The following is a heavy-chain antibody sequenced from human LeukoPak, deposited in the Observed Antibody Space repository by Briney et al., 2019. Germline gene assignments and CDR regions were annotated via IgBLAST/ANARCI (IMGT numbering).Heavy chain of an antibody. CDR2: IKSKTDGGTT. CDR1: GWTFINAW. J-gene: IGHJ4*02. CDR3: TTEGTVTTPFDY. V-gene: IGHV3-15*01. D-gene: IGHD4-17*01. Sequence: GGYLRLSCAASGWTFINAWVGWVRQAPGKGLEWVGRIKSKTDGGTTDYAAPVKGRFTISRDDSKNTLYLQMNSLKTEDTAVYYCTTEGTVTTPFDYWGQGTLVTVSS.